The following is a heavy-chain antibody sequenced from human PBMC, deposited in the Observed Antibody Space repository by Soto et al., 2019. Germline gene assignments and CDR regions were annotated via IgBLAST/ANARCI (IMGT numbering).Heavy chain of an antibody. Sequence: SETLSLTCTVSGGSISSYYWSWIRQPPGKGLEWIGYMYYSGISNYNPSLKSRVTILLDTPKNQFSLKLSSVTAADSAVYYCARGASGYYPLAWFVPWGQGTLVTVSS. CDR3: ARGASGYYPLAWFVP. J-gene: IGHJ5*02. D-gene: IGHD3-3*01. V-gene: IGHV4-59*01. CDR2: MYYSGIS. CDR1: GGSISSYY.